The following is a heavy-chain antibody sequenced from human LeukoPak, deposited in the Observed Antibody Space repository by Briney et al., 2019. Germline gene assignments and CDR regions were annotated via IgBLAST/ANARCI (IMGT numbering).Heavy chain of an antibody. D-gene: IGHD5-12*01. V-gene: IGHV4-39*07. CDR3: ARVEWLQPIDY. CDR2: VYYNGNT. J-gene: IGHJ4*02. Sequence: PSETLSLTCTVSGGSISSGSYYWGWIRQPPGTGLEWIANVYYNGNTAYNPSLRSRVTISIDTSKSQFSLRLNSVTAADTAVYYCARVEWLQPIDYWGQGTLVTVSS. CDR1: GGSISSGSYY.